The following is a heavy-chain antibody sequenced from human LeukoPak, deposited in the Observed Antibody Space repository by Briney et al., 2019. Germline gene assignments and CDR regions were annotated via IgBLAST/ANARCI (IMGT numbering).Heavy chain of an antibody. D-gene: IGHD6-19*01. CDR2: IYYSGST. CDR3: ARGLSYSSGWYDY. V-gene: IGHV4-59*01. CDR1: GGSISSYY. J-gene: IGHJ4*02. Sequence: PSETLSLTCTVSGGSISSYYWSWIRQPPGKGLEWIGYIYYSGSTNYNPSLKSRVTISVDTSKNQFSLKLSSVTAADTAVYYCARGLSYSSGWYDYWGQGTLVTVSS.